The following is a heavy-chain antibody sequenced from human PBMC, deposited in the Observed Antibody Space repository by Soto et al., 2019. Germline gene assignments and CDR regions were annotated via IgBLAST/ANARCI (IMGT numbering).Heavy chain of an antibody. D-gene: IGHD2-2*01. CDR2: ISWNSGSI. V-gene: IGHV3-9*01. CDR1: GFTFDDYA. J-gene: IGHJ6*02. CDR3: AKDIAVLVPAVGDYYYYGMDV. Sequence: EVQLVESGGGLVQPGRSLRLSCAASGFTFDDYAMHWVRQAPGKGLEWVSGISWNSGSIGYADSVKGRFTISRDNAKNSLYLQMNSLRAEDTALYYCAKDIAVLVPAVGDYYYYGMDVWGQGTTVTVSS.